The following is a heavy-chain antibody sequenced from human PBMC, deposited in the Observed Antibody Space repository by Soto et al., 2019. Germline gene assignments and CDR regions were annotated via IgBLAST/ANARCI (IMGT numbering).Heavy chain of an antibody. Sequence: QVQLQQWGAGLLKPSETLSLTCAVYGGSFSGYYWSWIRQPPGKGLEWIGEINHSGSTNYNSSLKSRVTISVDTSKNQFSLKLSSVTAAVTAVYYCARAEYSSSHYFDYWGQGTLVTVSS. D-gene: IGHD6-6*01. CDR2: INHSGST. J-gene: IGHJ4*02. CDR3: ARAEYSSSHYFDY. V-gene: IGHV4-34*01. CDR1: GGSFSGYY.